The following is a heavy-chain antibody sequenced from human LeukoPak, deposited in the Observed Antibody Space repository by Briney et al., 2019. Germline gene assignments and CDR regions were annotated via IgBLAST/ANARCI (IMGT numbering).Heavy chain of an antibody. CDR3: AKDVNWASNANAFDT. Sequence: GGALRLSCAASGFTFSNYAMSWVRQAPGKGLEGVSVISGSGNSAYFADSVKGRFTISRDNSKNTLFLQMYSLRAGDTALYYCAKDVNWASNANAFDTWGQGTMVTVSS. J-gene: IGHJ3*02. D-gene: IGHD7-27*01. CDR1: GFTFSNYA. CDR2: ISGSGNSA. V-gene: IGHV3-23*01.